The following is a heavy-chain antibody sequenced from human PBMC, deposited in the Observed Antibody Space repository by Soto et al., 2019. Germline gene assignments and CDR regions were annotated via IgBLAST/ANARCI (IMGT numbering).Heavy chain of an antibody. Sequence: GGSLRLSCAASGFTFSSYSMNWVRQAPGKGLEWVSYISSSSSTIYYADSVKGRFTISRDNAKNSLYLQMNSLRAEDTAVYYCAVTIFGVVTPFGYWGQGTLVTVSS. V-gene: IGHV3-48*01. CDR2: ISSSSSTI. D-gene: IGHD3-3*01. CDR3: AVTIFGVVTPFGY. CDR1: GFTFSSYS. J-gene: IGHJ4*02.